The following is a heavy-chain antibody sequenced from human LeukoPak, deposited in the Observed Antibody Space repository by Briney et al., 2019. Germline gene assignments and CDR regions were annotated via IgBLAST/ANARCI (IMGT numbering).Heavy chain of an antibody. CDR2: ISSSGSYI. CDR3: ARDYYGDYVFDY. D-gene: IGHD4-17*01. CDR1: GFTFSSYS. J-gene: IGHJ4*02. Sequence: GGALRLSCAASGFTFSSYSINGVRQAPGKGLEWVAAISSSGSYIYYADSVKGRFTISRDNAKISLDLQMNSLRADDTAVYYCARDYYGDYVFDYWGQGALVTVSS. V-gene: IGHV3-21*01.